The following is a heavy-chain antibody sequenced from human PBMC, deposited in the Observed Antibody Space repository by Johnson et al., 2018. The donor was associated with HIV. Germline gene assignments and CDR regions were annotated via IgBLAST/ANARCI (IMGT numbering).Heavy chain of an antibody. CDR1: GFTFSSHV. CDR2: ISYYVNNK. CDR3: ARATVDDYGDYDDAFDI. D-gene: IGHD4-17*01. V-gene: IGHV3-30-3*01. J-gene: IGHJ3*02. Sequence: QVQLVESGGGVVQPGRSLRLSCAASGFTFSSHVMHWVLQGPGKGLEWVAVISYYVNNKYYADSVKGLFTISRDNSKNTMYLQMNSLRAEDTAVYYCARATVDDYGDYDDAFDICGQGTMVTVSS.